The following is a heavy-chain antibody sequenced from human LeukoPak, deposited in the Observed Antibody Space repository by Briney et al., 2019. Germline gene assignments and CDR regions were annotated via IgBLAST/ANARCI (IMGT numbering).Heavy chain of an antibody. CDR3: ARDIVVVVEAPFYYYYGMDV. V-gene: IGHV3-30*03. CDR1: GFTFSSYG. Sequence: GGSLRLSCAASGFTFSSYGMHWVRQAPGKGLEWVAVISYDGSNKYYADSVKGRFTISRDNSKNTLYLQMNSLRAEDTAVYYCARDIVVVVEAPFYYYYGMDVWGQGTTVTVSS. D-gene: IGHD2-15*01. CDR2: ISYDGSNK. J-gene: IGHJ6*02.